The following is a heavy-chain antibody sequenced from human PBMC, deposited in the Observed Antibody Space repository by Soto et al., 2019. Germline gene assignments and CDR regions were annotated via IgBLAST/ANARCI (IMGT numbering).Heavy chain of an antibody. CDR3: AREPVIAAAGTRLYDYYEMDV. J-gene: IGHJ6*02. V-gene: IGHV1-69*13. Sequence: SVKVSCKASGGTFSSYAISWVRQAPGQGLGWMGVIIPIFGTANYAQKFQGRVTITAGESTSTAYMELSSLRSEDTAVYYCAREPVIAAAGTRLYDYYEMDVWGQGTTDTVSS. CDR2: IIPIFGTA. D-gene: IGHD6-13*01. CDR1: GGTFSSYA.